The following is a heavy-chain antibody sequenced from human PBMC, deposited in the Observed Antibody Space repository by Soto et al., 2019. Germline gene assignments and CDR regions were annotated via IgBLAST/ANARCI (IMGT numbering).Heavy chain of an antibody. D-gene: IGHD3-22*01. CDR2: IYYSGST. CDR3: ARDSDYYDSSGYYEEGGMDV. V-gene: IGHV4-59*01. CDR1: GGSISSYY. Sequence: PSETLSLTCTVSGGSISSYYWSWIRQPPGKGLEWIGYIYYSGSTNYNPSLKSRVTISVDTSKNQFPLKLSSVTAADTAVYYCARDSDYYDSSGYYEEGGMDVWGQGTTVTVSS. J-gene: IGHJ6*02.